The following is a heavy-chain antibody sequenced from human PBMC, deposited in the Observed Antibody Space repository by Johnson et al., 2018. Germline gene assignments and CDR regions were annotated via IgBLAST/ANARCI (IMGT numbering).Heavy chain of an antibody. V-gene: IGHV1-46*01. CDR2: MNLSGGST. CDR3: ARDRRVRGVTGPYFGLDV. CDR1: GYTFTRYF. J-gene: IGHJ6*02. D-gene: IGHD3-10*01. Sequence: QVQLVESGAEVKKPGASVKVSWKASGYTFTRYFMQWVRQAPGQGLEWMGIMNLSGGSTIYAQKFQGRVTMTRDTSTSTVYMEVSSLRSEDTAVYYCARDRRVRGVTGPYFGLDVWGQGTTVTVSS.